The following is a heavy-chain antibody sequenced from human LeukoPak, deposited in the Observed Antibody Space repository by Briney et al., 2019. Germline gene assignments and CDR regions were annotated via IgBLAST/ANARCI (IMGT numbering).Heavy chain of an antibody. V-gene: IGHV1-18*04. CDR2: ISTYNGNT. CDR1: GYTFTSYG. D-gene: IGHD3-16*01. Sequence: VASVNASCKASGYTFTSYGITWVRQAPGQGLEWMGWISTYNGNTNYAQNLQGRVTMTTDTSTSTAYMELRSLRSDDTAVYYCARGGRLGELFSPDYWGQGTLVTVSS. J-gene: IGHJ4*02. CDR3: ARGGRLGELFSPDY.